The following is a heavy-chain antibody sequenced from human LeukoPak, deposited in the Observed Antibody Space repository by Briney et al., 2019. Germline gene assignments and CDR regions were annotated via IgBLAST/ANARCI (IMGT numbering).Heavy chain of an antibody. CDR2: IKSKTDGGTT. Sequence: GGSLRLSCAASGFTFSNAWMSWVRQAPGKGLEWVGRIKSKTDGGTTDYAAPVKGRFTISRGDSKNTLYLQMNSLKTEDTAVYYCTTDPNYPYAFDIWGQGTMVTVSS. CDR1: GFTFSNAW. V-gene: IGHV3-15*01. CDR3: TTDPNYPYAFDI. D-gene: IGHD5-24*01. J-gene: IGHJ3*02.